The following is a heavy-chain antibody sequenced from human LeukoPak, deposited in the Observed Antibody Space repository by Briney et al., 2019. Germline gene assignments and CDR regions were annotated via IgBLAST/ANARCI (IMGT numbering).Heavy chain of an antibody. CDR3: ARFYYYDSSGYPPYYYYYGMDV. CDR1: SGSISSYY. Sequence: PSETLSLTCTVSSGSISSYYWSWIRQPPGKGLEWIGYIYYSGSTNYNPSLKSRVTISVDTSKNQFSLKLSSVTAADTAVYYCARFYYYDSSGYPPYYYYYGMDVWGQGTTVTVSS. CDR2: IYYSGST. D-gene: IGHD3-22*01. J-gene: IGHJ6*02. V-gene: IGHV4-59*01.